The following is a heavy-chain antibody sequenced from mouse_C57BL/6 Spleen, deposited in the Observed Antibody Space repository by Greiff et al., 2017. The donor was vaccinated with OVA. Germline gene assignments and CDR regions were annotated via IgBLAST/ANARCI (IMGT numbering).Heavy chain of an antibody. D-gene: IGHD1-1*01. CDR2: IYPGDGDT. J-gene: IGHJ2*01. CDR3: ARSIYYYGSSSDY. V-gene: IGHV1-82*01. Sequence: VQLQQPGPELVKPGASVKISCKASGYAFSSSWMNWVKQRPGKGLEWIGRIYPGDGDTNYNGKFKGKATLTADKSSSTAYMQLSSLTSEDSAVYFCARSIYYYGSSSDYWGQGTTLTVSS. CDR1: GYAFSSSW.